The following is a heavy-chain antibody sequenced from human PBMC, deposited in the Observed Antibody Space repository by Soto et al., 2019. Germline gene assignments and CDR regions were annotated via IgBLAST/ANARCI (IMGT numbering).Heavy chain of an antibody. Sequence: PGGSLRLSCAASGYTFSIYVMSWVRQAPGKGLERVSAIGGGGVPTYHADSVKGRFTISRDNSKNTLYLQMNSLGAEDTAVYYCARDFVVGGPTINYYYGMDVWGQGTTVTVSS. D-gene: IGHD1-26*01. CDR3: ARDFVVGGPTINYYYGMDV. J-gene: IGHJ6*02. V-gene: IGHV3-23*01. CDR1: GYTFSIYV. CDR2: IGGGGVPT.